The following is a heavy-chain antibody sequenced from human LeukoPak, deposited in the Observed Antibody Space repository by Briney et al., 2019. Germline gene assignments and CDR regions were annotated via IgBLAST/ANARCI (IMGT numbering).Heavy chain of an antibody. V-gene: IGHV1-24*01. CDR3: ATPTFYDSSGYYYFDY. CDR2: FDPEDGET. J-gene: IGHJ4*02. D-gene: IGHD3-22*01. Sequence: ASVKVSCKVSGYTLTELSMHWVRQAPGKGLEWMGSFDPEDGETIYARKFQGRATMTEDTSTDIAYMELSSLRSEDTAVYYCATPTFYDSSGYYYFDYWGQGTLVTVSS. CDR1: GYTLTELS.